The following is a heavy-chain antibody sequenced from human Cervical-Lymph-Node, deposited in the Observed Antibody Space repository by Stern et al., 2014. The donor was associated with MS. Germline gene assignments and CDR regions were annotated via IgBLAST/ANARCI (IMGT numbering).Heavy chain of an antibody. D-gene: IGHD4-17*01. CDR2: ISDDGSDK. Sequence: VQLVESGGGVVQPGRSLRLSCAASGFTFSYRAMHWVRQAPGKGLEGVALISDDGSDKNDTDSVKGRFSSSRDNSRNTRYLQMNSLRVDDTAVYYCARGGAVTTSYYYLDYLGQGILVTVSS. CDR1: GFTFSYRA. J-gene: IGHJ4*02. V-gene: IGHV3-30*10. CDR3: ARGGAVTTSYYYLDY.